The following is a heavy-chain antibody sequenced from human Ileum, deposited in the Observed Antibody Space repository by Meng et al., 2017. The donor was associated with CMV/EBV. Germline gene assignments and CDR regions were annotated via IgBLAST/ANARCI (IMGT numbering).Heavy chain of an antibody. CDR1: GFTFSGYW. CDR3: ARDLYWNSVDF. Sequence: EVRLVESXGGLVQPGXCLRLSCAASGFTFSGYWMHWVRQAPGKGPVWVSRIEGDGTTTTYADSVKGRFTISRDNAKNMLYLQMNSLRAEDTAMYYCARDLYWNSVDFWGQGTLVTVSS. J-gene: IGHJ4*02. V-gene: IGHV3-74*03. D-gene: IGHD1-7*01. CDR2: IEGDGTTT.